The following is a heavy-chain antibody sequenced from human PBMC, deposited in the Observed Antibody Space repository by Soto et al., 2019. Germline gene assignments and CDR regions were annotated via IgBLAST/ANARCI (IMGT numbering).Heavy chain of an antibody. CDR1: GYTFTNYA. Sequence: GASVKVSCKTSGYTFTNYAINWVRQAPGQGLQWMGWISAYSGDTKYARRSQDRLTVTTDPSTTIAYMELRSLRSDDTAAYYCARDGRAFSIFGETMDVWGQGTTVTVSS. V-gene: IGHV1-18*01. D-gene: IGHD3-3*01. CDR3: ARDGRAFSIFGETMDV. CDR2: ISAYSGDT. J-gene: IGHJ6*02.